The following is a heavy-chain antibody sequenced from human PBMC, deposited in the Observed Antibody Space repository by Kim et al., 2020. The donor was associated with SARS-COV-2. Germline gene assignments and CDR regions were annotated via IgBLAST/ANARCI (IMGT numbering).Heavy chain of an antibody. CDR1: GYTFTSYY. V-gene: IGHV1-46*01. CDR2: INTNGGST. J-gene: IGHJ6*02. Sequence: ASVKVSCKASGYTFTSYYMHWVRQAPGQGLEWMGMINTNGGSTSYAQKFTGRVTITRDTSTSTAYMELSSLRSEDTAVYYCASTNDYYYGTAALGQGTT. CDR3: ASTNDYYYGTAA.